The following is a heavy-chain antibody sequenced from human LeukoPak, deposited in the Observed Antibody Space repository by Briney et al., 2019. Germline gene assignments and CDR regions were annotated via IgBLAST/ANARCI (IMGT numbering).Heavy chain of an antibody. J-gene: IGHJ4*02. D-gene: IGHD6-19*01. V-gene: IGHV3-74*01. Sequence: PGGSLRLSCAASGFTFSSYWMHWVRQAPGKGLVWVSRIKSDGSATSNADSVKGRFTISRDNAKNTLYLQMNSLGAEDTAVYYCARSNSSGWYYFDYWGQGTLVTVSS. CDR2: IKSDGSAT. CDR1: GFTFSSYW. CDR3: ARSNSSGWYYFDY.